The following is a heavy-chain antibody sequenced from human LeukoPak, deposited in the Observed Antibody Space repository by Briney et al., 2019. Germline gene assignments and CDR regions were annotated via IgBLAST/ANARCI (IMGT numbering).Heavy chain of an antibody. CDR2: IWYDGSNE. CDR3: ARADRTT. J-gene: IGHJ5*02. Sequence: PGGSLRLSCAASGFTFSSYGMHCVRQAPGKGLEWVAVIWYDGSNEYYADSVKGRFTISRDNSKNTLYLQMNSLRAEDTAVYYCARADRTTWGQGTLVIVSS. V-gene: IGHV3-33*01. D-gene: IGHD1-14*01. CDR1: GFTFSSYG.